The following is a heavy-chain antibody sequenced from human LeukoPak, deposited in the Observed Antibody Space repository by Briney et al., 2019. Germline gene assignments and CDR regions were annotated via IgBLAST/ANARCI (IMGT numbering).Heavy chain of an antibody. Sequence: GGSLRLSCAASGFIFSDYGMHWVRQAPGKGLEWVTFIRYDRSNKYYADSVKGRFTISRDNSKNTLYLQMDSLRAEDTAVYYCAKDRDWASGAGTDFDYWGQGTLVTVSS. CDR3: AKDRDWASGAGTDFDY. J-gene: IGHJ4*02. CDR1: GFIFSDYG. CDR2: IRYDRSNK. V-gene: IGHV3-30*02. D-gene: IGHD6-13*01.